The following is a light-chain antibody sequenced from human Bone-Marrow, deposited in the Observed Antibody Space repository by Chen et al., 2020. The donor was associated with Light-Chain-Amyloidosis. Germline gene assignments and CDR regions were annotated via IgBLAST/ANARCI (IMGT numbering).Light chain of an antibody. CDR1: PSNIGTNY. CDR2: HTN. Sequence: QSVLTQQPSVSGTPGEQVTISCSGSPSNIGTNYVFWYQQINGTAPKLHIYHTNLRPSGVLGRCSGSESGTSASLAIGGLRSEDEAAYYWATWEDRLRGPLFGGGTKLTVL. J-gene: IGLJ3*02. V-gene: IGLV1-47*02. CDR3: ATWEDRLRGPL.